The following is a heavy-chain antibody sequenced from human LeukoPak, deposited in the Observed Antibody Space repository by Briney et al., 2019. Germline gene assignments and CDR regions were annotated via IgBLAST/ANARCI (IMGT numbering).Heavy chain of an antibody. CDR1: GGTFSSYA. J-gene: IGHJ6*03. D-gene: IGHD2-2*01. CDR2: IIPIFGTA. Sequence: GASVKVSCKASGGTFSSYAISWVRQAPGQGLEWMGGIIPIFGTANYAQKFQGRVTITTDESTSTAYMELSSLRPEDTAVYYCARADGRQVPAPYYYMDVWGKGTTVTVSS. V-gene: IGHV1-69*05. CDR3: ARADGRQVPAPYYYMDV.